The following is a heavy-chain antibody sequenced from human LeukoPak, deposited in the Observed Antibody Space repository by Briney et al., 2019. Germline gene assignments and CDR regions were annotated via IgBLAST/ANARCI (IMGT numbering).Heavy chain of an antibody. CDR2: INHSGST. J-gene: IGHJ4*02. CDR1: GGSFSGYY. CDR3: ARGSWNYYWGPQYYFDY. V-gene: IGHV4-34*01. D-gene: IGHD1-7*01. Sequence: SETLSLTCAVYGGSFSGYYWSWIRQPPGKGLEWIGEINHSGSTNYNPSLKSRVTISVDTSKNQFSLKLSSVTAADTAVYYCARGSWNYYWGPQYYFDYWGQGTLVTVSS.